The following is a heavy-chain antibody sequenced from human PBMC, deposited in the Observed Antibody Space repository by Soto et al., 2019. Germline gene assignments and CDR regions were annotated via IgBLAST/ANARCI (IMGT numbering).Heavy chain of an antibody. CDR1: GYTFTSYY. V-gene: IGHV1-46*01. CDR3: ARDLGSPEYFQH. CDR2: INPSGGST. J-gene: IGHJ1*01. D-gene: IGHD6-25*01. Sequence: GASVQVSCKASGYTFTSYYMHWVRQAPGQGLEWMGIINPSGGSTSYAQKFQGRVTMTRDTSTSTVYMEPSSLRSEDTAVYYCARDLGSPEYFQHWGQGTLVTVSS.